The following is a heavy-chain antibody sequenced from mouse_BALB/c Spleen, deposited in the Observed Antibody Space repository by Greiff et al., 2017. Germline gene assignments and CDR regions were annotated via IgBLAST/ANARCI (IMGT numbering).Heavy chain of an antibody. Sequence: LQQPGSELVRPGASVKLSCKASGYTFTSYWMHWVKQRPGQGLEWIGNIYPGSGSTNYDEKFKSKATLTVDTSSSTAYMQLSSLTSEDSAVYYCTRTDYAPFAYWGQGTLVTVSA. CDR3: TRTDYAPFAY. D-gene: IGHD1-1*01. CDR2: IYPGSGST. J-gene: IGHJ3*01. CDR1: GYTFTSYW. V-gene: IGHV1S22*01.